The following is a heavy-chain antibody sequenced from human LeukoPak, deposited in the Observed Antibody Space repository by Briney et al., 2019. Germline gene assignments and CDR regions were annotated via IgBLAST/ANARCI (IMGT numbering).Heavy chain of an antibody. CDR1: GYTFTSYG. CDR2: ISTYNGNT. V-gene: IGHV1-18*01. CDR3: ARGRPQRGYSYGYSDY. D-gene: IGHD5-18*01. Sequence: ASVKVSCKASGYTFTSYGISWVRQAPGQGLEWMGWISTYNGNTNYAQKLQGRVTITVDESTSTAYMELSSLRSEDTAVYYCARGRPQRGYSYGYSDYWGQGTLVTVSS. J-gene: IGHJ4*02.